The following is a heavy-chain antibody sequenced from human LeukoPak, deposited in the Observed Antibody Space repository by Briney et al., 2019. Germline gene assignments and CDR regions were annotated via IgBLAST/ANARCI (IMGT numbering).Heavy chain of an antibody. CDR2: IRGKAYGGTT. D-gene: IGHD3-3*01. J-gene: IGHJ4*02. CDR3: TRMDFWSGYYTAPDY. CDR1: GFTFGDYA. Sequence: GGSLRLSCTASGFTFGDYAMSWFRQAPGKGLEWVGFIRGKAYGGTTEYAASVKGRFTISRDDSKSIAYLQMNSLKTEDTAVYYCTRMDFWSGYYTAPDYWGQGTLVTVSS. V-gene: IGHV3-49*03.